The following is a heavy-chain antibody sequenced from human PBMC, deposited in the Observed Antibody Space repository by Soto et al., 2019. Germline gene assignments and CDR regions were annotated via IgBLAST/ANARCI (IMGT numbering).Heavy chain of an antibody. CDR1: GFTVSSSN. J-gene: IGHJ4*02. CDR3: ARESSSGNSYFDY. CDR2: IYSGGST. V-gene: IGHV3-66*01. Sequence: SGFTVSSSNMRWVRQAPGKGLEWVSLIYSGGSTYYADSVKGRFTISRDNSKNTLFLQMNSVRADDTAMYYCARESSSGNSYFDYWGRGTLVTVSS. D-gene: IGHD1-26*01.